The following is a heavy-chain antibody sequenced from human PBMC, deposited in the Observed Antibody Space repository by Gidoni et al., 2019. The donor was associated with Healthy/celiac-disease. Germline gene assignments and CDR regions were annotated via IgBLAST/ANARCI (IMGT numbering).Heavy chain of an antibody. Sequence: QVQLVQSGAEVKKPGSSVKVSCKASGGPFSSYAISWVRQAPGQGLEWMGGISPNSGTANYEEKFQGRSTSTADESKSTAYMELSSVRSEDTAVYNCAAGSGGLDYWGQGTLVTVSS. D-gene: IGHD6-19*01. V-gene: IGHV1-69*01. J-gene: IGHJ4*02. CDR1: GGPFSSYA. CDR2: ISPNSGTA. CDR3: AAGSGGLDY.